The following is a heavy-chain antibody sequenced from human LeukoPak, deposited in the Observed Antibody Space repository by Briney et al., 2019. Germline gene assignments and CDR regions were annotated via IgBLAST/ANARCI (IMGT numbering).Heavy chain of an antibody. Sequence: GRSPRLSCAASGFTFSSYGMHWVPQAPGKGLEWVAVIWYDGSDKYYADSVKGRFTISRDNSNNTLHLQMNSLRAEDTAVYYCGRAMEVYQLLPDYWGQGTLVTVSS. CDR3: GRAMEVYQLLPDY. V-gene: IGHV3-33*01. CDR1: GFTFSSYG. D-gene: IGHD2-2*01. CDR2: IWYDGSDK. J-gene: IGHJ4*02.